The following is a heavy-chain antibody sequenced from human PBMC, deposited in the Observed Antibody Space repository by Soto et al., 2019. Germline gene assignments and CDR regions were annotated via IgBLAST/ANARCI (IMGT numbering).Heavy chain of an antibody. CDR2: ISSSGSTI. Sequence: GGSLRLSCAASGFTFSSYEMNWVRQAPGKGLEWVSYISSSGSTIYYADSVKGRFTISRDNAKNSLYLQMNSLRAEDMAVYYCARDREGQVDYSRPWGQGTLVTVSS. CDR1: GFTFSSYE. CDR3: ARDREGQVDYSRP. V-gene: IGHV3-48*03. D-gene: IGHD4-4*01. J-gene: IGHJ5*02.